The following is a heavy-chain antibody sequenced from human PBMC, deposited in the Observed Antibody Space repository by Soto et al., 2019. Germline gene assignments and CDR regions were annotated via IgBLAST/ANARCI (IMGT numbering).Heavy chain of an antibody. CDR2: IDPRDSYT. CDR1: GYSFTNNW. CDR3: ARLHQYCSSTSCYYYYGMDV. V-gene: IGHV5-10-1*01. D-gene: IGHD2-2*01. J-gene: IGHJ6*02. Sequence: GESLKISCKGSGYSFTNNWISWVRQMPGKGLEWMGRIDPRDSYTNYSPSFQGHVTISVDKSDNTSYLQWSSLKASDTAMYYCARLHQYCSSTSCYYYYGMDVWGQGTTVTVSS.